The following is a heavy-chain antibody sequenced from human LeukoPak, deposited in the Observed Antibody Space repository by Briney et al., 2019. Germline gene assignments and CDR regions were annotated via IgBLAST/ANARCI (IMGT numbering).Heavy chain of an antibody. CDR3: ARVGAVAAVDY. V-gene: IGHV3-74*01. D-gene: IGHD6-19*01. CDR1: GFAFSTYW. CDR2: IDSDGTRT. J-gene: IGHJ4*02. Sequence: PGGSLRLSCAASGFAFSTYWMHWVRQAPGKGLVWVSRIDSDGTRTTYADSVKGRFTISRDNAKNTLYLQMNSLRAEDTAVYYCARVGAVAAVDYWGQGTLVTVPS.